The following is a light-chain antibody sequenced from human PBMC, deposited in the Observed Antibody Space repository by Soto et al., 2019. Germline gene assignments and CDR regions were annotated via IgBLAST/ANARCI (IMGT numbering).Light chain of an antibody. CDR2: GAS. CDR3: QQYNDWPRRLN. Sequence: DILTTHVPATLCDSPGEGATVSCSASQSLSINLAWDQQKPGQAPRLLIHGASNRATGIPARSSGSGSGTEFTLTISSLQSEDVAVYYYQQYNDWPRRLNCGRGTTG. V-gene: IGKV3-15*01. CDR1: QSLSIN. J-gene: IGKJ4*01.